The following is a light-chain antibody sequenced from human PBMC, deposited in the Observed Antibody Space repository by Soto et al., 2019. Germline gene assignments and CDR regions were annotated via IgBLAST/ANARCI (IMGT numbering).Light chain of an antibody. Sequence: EVVMTQSPATLSVSPGERATLSCRASHSFSSSLAWYQQKPGQAPRLLISGASTRAAGIPARFSGSGSGTEFTLTISSLQSEDFAVYYCQPYNNWPLTFGGGTKVDIK. CDR1: HSFSSS. V-gene: IGKV3-15*01. J-gene: IGKJ4*01. CDR3: QPYNNWPLT. CDR2: GAS.